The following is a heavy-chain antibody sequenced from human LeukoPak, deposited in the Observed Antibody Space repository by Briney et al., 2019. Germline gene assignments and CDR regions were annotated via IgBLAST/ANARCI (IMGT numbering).Heavy chain of an antibody. CDR2: IIPILGIA. Sequence: GASVKVSCKASGGTFSSYAISWVRQAPGQGLEWMGRIIPILGIANYAQKFQGRVTITADKSTSTAYMELSSLRSEDAAVYYCATYCLGGYDSSGYTLNAFDYWGQGTLVTVSS. V-gene: IGHV1-69*04. J-gene: IGHJ4*02. D-gene: IGHD3-22*01. CDR1: GGTFSSYA. CDR3: ATYCLGGYDSSGYTLNAFDY.